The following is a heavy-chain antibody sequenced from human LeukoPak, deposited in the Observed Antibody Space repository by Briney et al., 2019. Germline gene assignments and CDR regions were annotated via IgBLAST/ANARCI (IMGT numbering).Heavy chain of an antibody. J-gene: IGHJ4*02. Sequence: ASVKVSCKASGYTFTGYYMHWVRQAPGQGLEWMGWINPNSGGTNYAQKFQGRVTMTRDTSISTAYMELSRLRSDDTAVYYCARGGRANWNYFLPDPVTYYFDYWGQGTLVTVSS. CDR3: ARGGRANWNYFLPDPVTYYFDY. CDR1: GYTFTGYY. CDR2: INPNSGGT. D-gene: IGHD1-7*01. V-gene: IGHV1-2*02.